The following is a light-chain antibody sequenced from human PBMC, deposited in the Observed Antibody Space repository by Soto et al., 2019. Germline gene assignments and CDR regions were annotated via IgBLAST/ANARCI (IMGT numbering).Light chain of an antibody. CDR1: QDISRW. V-gene: IGKV1D-12*01. J-gene: IGKJ5*01. CDR3: QQGNNFPLT. Sequence: DVQMTQSPSSVSASVGDRVTITCRASQDISRWLALYQQKPGQAPKFLIYAASNLQSGDPSRFSGSGSGTDFALTISSLQPEDFATYYCQQGNNFPLTFGQGTRLEMK. CDR2: AAS.